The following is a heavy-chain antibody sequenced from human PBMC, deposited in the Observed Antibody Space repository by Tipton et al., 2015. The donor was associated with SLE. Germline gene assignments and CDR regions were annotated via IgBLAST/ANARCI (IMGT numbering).Heavy chain of an antibody. CDR1: GFTFSSYA. CDR3: AKDFQVDGPSAGYFDL. J-gene: IGHJ2*01. D-gene: IGHD5-12*01. CDR2: ISGSGGST. Sequence: SLRLSCAASGFTFSSYAMSWVRQAPGKGLEWVSTISGSGGSTYYADSVKGRFTISRDDSTNTLYLQMNSLRAEDTAVYYCAKDFQVDGPSAGYFDLWGRGTLVTVSS. V-gene: IGHV3-23*01.